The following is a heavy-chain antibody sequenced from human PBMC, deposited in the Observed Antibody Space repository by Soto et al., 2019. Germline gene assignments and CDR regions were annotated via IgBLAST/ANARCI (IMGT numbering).Heavy chain of an antibody. J-gene: IGHJ3*02. D-gene: IGHD3-22*01. CDR2: IIPILGIA. V-gene: IGHV1-69*08. CDR3: ARDNTYYYDSSGYDACDI. CDR1: GGTFSSYT. Sequence: QVQLVQSGAEVKKPGSSVKVSCKASGGTFSSYTISWVRQAPGQGLEWMGRIIPILGIANYAQKCQGRVTITADKSTSTAYMELSSLRSEDTAVYYCARDNTYYYDSSGYDACDIWGQGTMVTVSS.